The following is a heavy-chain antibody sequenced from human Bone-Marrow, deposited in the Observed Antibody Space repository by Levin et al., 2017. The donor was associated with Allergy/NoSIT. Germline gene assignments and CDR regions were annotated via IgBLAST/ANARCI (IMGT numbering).Heavy chain of an antibody. J-gene: IGHJ5*02. CDR2: IKSKIEGGTT. Sequence: GESLKISCVASGFTFTNAWMNWVRQAPGKGLEWVGRIKSKIEGGTTDYTAPVKGRFTIPRDASKNKIYLLMNSLKTEDTAVYYCTTDYLFDPWGQGTLVTVSS. CDR1: GFTFTNAW. CDR3: TTDYLFDP. V-gene: IGHV3-15*01. D-gene: IGHD3-10*01.